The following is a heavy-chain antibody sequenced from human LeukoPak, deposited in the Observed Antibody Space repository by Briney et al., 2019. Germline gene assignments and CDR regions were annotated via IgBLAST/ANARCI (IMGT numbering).Heavy chain of an antibody. CDR2: IKSKTDGGTT. V-gene: IGHV3-15*01. D-gene: IGHD1-1*01. CDR3: TTIFERDPTGTTNDAFDI. J-gene: IGHJ3*02. Sequence: GGCLRLSCAASGFTFSNAWMSWVRQAPGKGLEWVGRIKSKTDGGTTDYAAPVKGRFTISRDDSKNTLYLQMNSLKTEDTAVYYCTTIFERDPTGTTNDAFDIWGQGTMVTVSS. CDR1: GFTFSNAW.